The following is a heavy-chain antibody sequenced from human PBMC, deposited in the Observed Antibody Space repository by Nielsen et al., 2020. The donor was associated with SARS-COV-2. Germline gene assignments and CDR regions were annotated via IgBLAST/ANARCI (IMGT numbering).Heavy chain of an antibody. J-gene: IGHJ5*02. CDR1: GFTFGDYA. D-gene: IGHD6-19*01. Sequence: GESLKISCTASGFTFGDYAMSWFRQAPGKGLEWVGFIRSKAYGGTTEYAASVKGRFTISRDDSKSIAYLQMNSLKTEDTAVYYCTRAWGSGWYIDWFDPWGQGTLVTVSS. V-gene: IGHV3-49*03. CDR2: IRSKAYGGTT. CDR3: TRAWGSGWYIDWFDP.